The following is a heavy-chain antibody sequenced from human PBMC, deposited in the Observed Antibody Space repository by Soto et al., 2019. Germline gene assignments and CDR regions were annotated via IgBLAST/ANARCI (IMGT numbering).Heavy chain of an antibody. CDR1: GFTFSSYS. CDR2: ISSSSSYI. V-gene: IGHV3-21*01. D-gene: IGHD3-3*01. J-gene: IGHJ6*02. Sequence: PGGSLRLSCAASGFTFSSYSMNWVRQAPGKGLEWVSSISSSSSYIYYADSVKGRFTISRDNAKNSLYLQMNSLRAEDTAVYYCARDRKGGVLEWLPPVDYYYGMDVWGQGTTVTVSS. CDR3: ARDRKGGVLEWLPPVDYYYGMDV.